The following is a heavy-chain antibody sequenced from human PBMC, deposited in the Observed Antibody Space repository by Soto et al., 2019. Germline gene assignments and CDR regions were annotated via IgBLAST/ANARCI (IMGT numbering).Heavy chain of an antibody. D-gene: IGHD6-13*01. Sequence: PGGSLRLSCAASGFTFSSFAMSWVRQAPGKGLEWVSAISGSGGDTYYADSVKGRFTISRDNSKKTLYLQMNSLRAEDTAVYYCAKGSYLSSSWGYFDYWGQGTLVTVSS. CDR2: ISGSGGDT. CDR3: AKGSYLSSSWGYFDY. V-gene: IGHV3-23*01. CDR1: GFTFSSFA. J-gene: IGHJ4*02.